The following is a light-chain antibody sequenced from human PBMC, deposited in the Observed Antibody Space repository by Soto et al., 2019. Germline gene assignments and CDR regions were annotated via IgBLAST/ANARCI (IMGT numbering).Light chain of an antibody. Sequence: DIQLTQSPSFLSASVGDRVTITCRASQGISNYLAWHQQRPGKAPKLRIYAASSELSRVPSRFSGSGSGTEFTLTVSSLQPEDVATYYCQQLDSFPLPFGGGTKVEIK. CDR3: QQLDSFPLP. V-gene: IGKV1-9*01. CDR2: AAS. CDR1: QGISNY. J-gene: IGKJ4*01.